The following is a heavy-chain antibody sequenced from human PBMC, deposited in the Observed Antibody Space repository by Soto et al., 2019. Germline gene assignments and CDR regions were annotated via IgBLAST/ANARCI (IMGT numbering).Heavy chain of an antibody. CDR1: GLTFSSYS. Sequence: PGGSLRLSCAASGLTFSSYSMSWVRQAPGKGLEWVSSISSDSYIYYADSVKGRFTISRDNAKNSLYLQMDSLRAEDTALYYCARDYSGSWYHDGWGQGTLVTVSS. CDR3: ARDYSGSWYHDG. CDR2: ISSDSYI. J-gene: IGHJ4*02. D-gene: IGHD6-13*01. V-gene: IGHV3-21*01.